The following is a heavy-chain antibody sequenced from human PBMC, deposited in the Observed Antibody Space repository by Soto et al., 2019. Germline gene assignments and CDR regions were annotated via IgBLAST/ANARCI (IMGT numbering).Heavy chain of an antibody. CDR3: VRDGWGIICDH. J-gene: IGHJ4*02. CDR2: IKPDGSWA. Sequence: PGGSLRLSCAASAFTFSDYWMAWVRQTPGKGLEWVAHIKPDGSWADYVASARGRFTISRDNAKSSLFLQMDHLRVEDTAIYFCVRDGWGIICDHWGPGTLVTV. D-gene: IGHD3-10*01. V-gene: IGHV3-7*01. CDR1: AFTFSDYW.